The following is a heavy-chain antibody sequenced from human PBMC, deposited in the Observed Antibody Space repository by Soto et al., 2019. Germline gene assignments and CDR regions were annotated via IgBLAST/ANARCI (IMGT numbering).Heavy chain of an antibody. V-gene: IGHV4-39*01. J-gene: IGHJ4*02. CDR1: GGPISSSSYY. CDR3: ARSMTTVVTLDY. CDR2: IYYSGST. D-gene: IGHD4-17*01. Sequence: PSETLSLTCTVSGGPISSSSYYWGWIRRPPGKGLEWIGSIYYSGSTYYNPSLKSRVTISVDTSKNQFSLKLSSVTAADTAVYYCARSMTTVVTLDYWGQGTLVT.